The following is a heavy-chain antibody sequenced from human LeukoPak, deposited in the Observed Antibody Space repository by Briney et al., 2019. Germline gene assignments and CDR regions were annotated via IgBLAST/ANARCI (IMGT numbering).Heavy chain of an antibody. J-gene: IGHJ4*02. CDR3: ASHSSGWYSDFDY. D-gene: IGHD6-19*01. V-gene: IGHV3-48*03. CDR2: ISSSGSTI. Sequence: GGSLRLSCAASGFTFSSYEMNWVRQAPGKGLEWVSYISSSGSTIYYADSVKSRFTISRDKAKNSLYLQMNSLRAEDTAVYYCASHSSGWYSDFDYWGQGTLVTVSS. CDR1: GFTFSSYE.